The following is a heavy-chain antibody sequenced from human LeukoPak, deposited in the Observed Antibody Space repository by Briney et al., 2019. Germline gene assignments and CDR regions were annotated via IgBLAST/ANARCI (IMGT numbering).Heavy chain of an antibody. J-gene: IGHJ4*02. D-gene: IGHD3-10*01. V-gene: IGHV4-34*01. CDR3: ARGGGSGSYYNGY. Sequence: PSETLSLTCTVYGGSFSGYYWSWIRQPAGRGLEWIGEINRSGSTNYNPSLESRVTISVDTSKNQFSLKLSSVTAADTAVYYCARGGGSGSYYNGYWGQGTLVTVSS. CDR1: GGSFSGYY. CDR2: INRSGST.